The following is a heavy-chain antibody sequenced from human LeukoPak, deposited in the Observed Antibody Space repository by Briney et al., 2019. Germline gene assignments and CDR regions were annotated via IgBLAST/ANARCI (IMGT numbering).Heavy chain of an antibody. CDR1: GGSISSGDYY. V-gene: IGHV4-30-2*01. D-gene: IGHD6-13*01. CDR2: IYHSGST. CDR3: ARHSAHSSTNDAFDI. Sequence: SQTLSLTCTVSGGSISSGDYYWSWIRQPPGKGLEWIGYIYHSGSTFYNPSLKSRVTISVDRSKNQFSLKLSSVTAADTAVYYCARHSAHSSTNDAFDIWGQGTMVTVSS. J-gene: IGHJ3*02.